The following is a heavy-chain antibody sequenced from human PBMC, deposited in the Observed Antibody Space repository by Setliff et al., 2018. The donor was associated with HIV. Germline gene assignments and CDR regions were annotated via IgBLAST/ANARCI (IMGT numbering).Heavy chain of an antibody. CDR1: GYRFTNYW. CDR2: INPGDFDI. J-gene: IGHJ4*02. CDR3: ARLRHNRPWLVVNSPLDS. V-gene: IGHV5-51*01. D-gene: IGHD6-19*01. Sequence: PGESLKISCKGSGYRFTNYWIGWVRQMPGKGLEWMGIINPGDFDIRYSPSFQGQVTISADKSIGTAYLQWTSLKASDTAMYYCARLRHNRPWLVVNSPLDSWGQGTLVTVSS.